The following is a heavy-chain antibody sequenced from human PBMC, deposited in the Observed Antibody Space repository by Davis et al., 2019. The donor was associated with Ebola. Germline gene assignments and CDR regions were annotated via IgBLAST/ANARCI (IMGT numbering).Heavy chain of an antibody. CDR2: IKQDGSEK. D-gene: IGHD3-22*01. V-gene: IGHV3-7*01. Sequence: GESLKISCAASGFTFSSYWMSWVRQAPGKGLEWVANIKQDGSEKYYVDSVKGRFTISRDNAKNSLYLQMNSLRAEDTAVYYCARDTYYYDSSGYYGLVSFDYWGQGTLVTVSS. J-gene: IGHJ4*02. CDR3: ARDTYYYDSSGYYGLVSFDY. CDR1: GFTFSSYW.